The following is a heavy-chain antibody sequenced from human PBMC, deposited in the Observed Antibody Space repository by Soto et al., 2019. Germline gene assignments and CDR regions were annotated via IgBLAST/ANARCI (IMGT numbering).Heavy chain of an antibody. CDR2: IYYSGST. CDR1: GGSVRSGRDY. J-gene: IGHJ4*02. CDR3: ARETGTSPFDY. V-gene: IGHV4-61*01. Sequence: PSDSLSLTCTVSGGSVRSGRDYWSWIRQPPGKGLEWIGYIYYSGSTNYNPSLKSRVTISVDTSKNQFSLKLSSVTAADTAVYYCARETGTSPFDYWGQGTLVTVSS. D-gene: IGHD1-7*01.